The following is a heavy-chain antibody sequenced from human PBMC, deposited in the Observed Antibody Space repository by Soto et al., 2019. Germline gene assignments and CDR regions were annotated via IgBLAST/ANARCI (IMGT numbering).Heavy chain of an antibody. V-gene: IGHV4-4*01. Sequence: PETLSLTCAVSGGFIRSSNWWRWVRQPPGKGLEWIGELYHSWSTYYNPSLKSRVTISVSKPKNPFSPKLSSLTAVDPAVSSCERAGMGGYSGYDVARPYWFDNWAQGTLVNVSS. CDR1: GGFIRSSNW. CDR3: ERAGMGGYSGYDVARPYWFDN. CDR2: LYHSWST. J-gene: IGHJ5*02. D-gene: IGHD5-12*01.